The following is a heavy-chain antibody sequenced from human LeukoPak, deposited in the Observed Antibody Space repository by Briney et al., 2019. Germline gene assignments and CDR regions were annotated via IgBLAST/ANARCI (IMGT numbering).Heavy chain of an antibody. D-gene: IGHD5-18*01. CDR3: ARAYTAMAYNWFDP. Sequence: SETLSLTCAVHGGSFSGYYWSWIRQPPGKGLEWIGEINHSGSTNYNPSLKSRVTISVDTSKNQFSLKLSSVTAADTAVYYCARAYTAMAYNWFDPWGQGTLVTVSS. V-gene: IGHV4-34*01. CDR1: GGSFSGYY. CDR2: INHSGST. J-gene: IGHJ5*02.